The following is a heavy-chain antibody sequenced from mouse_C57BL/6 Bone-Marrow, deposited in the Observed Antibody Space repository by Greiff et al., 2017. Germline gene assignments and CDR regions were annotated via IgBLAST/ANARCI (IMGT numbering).Heavy chain of an antibody. J-gene: IGHJ3*01. Sequence: VQLQQSGAELVRPGASVKLSCTASGFTFNDDYMHWVKQRPEQSLEWIGWISPENGDTEYASKFQGQSTITADTSSNTAYLQLSSLTSEDTAVYYCTTGFYCSSWWFAYWGQGTLVTVSA. V-gene: IGHV14-4*01. D-gene: IGHD1-1*01. CDR1: GFTFNDDY. CDR3: TTGFYCSSWWFAY. CDR2: ISPENGDT.